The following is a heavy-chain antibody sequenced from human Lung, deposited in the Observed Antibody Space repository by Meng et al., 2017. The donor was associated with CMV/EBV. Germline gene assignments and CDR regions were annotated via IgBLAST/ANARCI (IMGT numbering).Heavy chain of an antibody. CDR1: GGSISSTSDY. Sequence: SCSVSGGSISSTSDYWGWIRQPPGKGLEWIGSIYYSGTTYYNPSLKSRVTVSVDTSKNHLSLTLSAVTAADTAVYYCARRPPALTGNWFDPWGQGTLVTVSS. D-gene: IGHD1-14*01. V-gene: IGHV4-39*02. CDR2: IYYSGTT. CDR3: ARRPPALTGNWFDP. J-gene: IGHJ5*02.